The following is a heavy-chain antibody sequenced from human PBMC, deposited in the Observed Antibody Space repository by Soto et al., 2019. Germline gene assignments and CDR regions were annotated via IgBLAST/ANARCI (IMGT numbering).Heavy chain of an antibody. D-gene: IGHD4-17*01. V-gene: IGHV4-39*01. J-gene: IGHJ4*02. CDR1: GGSISRSSYY. CDR3: ARHDYGGFGL. CDR2: IYYSGST. Sequence: QLQLQESGPGLVKPSETLSLTCTVSGGSISRSSYYWGWIRQPPGKGLEWIGSIYYSGSTYYNPSLKSRVTISVDTSKNQFSLKLSSVTAADTTVYYCARHDYGGFGLWGQGTLVTVSS.